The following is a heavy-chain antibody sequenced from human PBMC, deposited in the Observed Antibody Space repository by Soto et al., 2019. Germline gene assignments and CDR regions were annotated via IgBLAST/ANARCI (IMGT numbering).Heavy chain of an antibody. CDR3: ARGNRLSDYGSGSYYNVGVGDYNWFDP. Sequence: QVQLQESGPGLVKPSQTLSLTCTVSGGSISSGGYYWSWIRQHPGKGLEWIGYIYYSGSTYYNPSLKSRVTISVDTSKNQFSLKLSSVTAADTAVCYRARGNRLSDYGSGSYYNVGVGDYNWFDPCGHGTLVTVSS. CDR2: IYYSGST. V-gene: IGHV4-31*03. D-gene: IGHD3-10*01. CDR1: GGSISSGGYY. J-gene: IGHJ5*02.